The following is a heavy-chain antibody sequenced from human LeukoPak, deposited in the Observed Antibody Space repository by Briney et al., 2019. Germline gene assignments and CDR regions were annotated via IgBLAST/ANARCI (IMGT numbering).Heavy chain of an antibody. V-gene: IGHV4-59*12. CDR2: MCLSGTT. CDR3: AGLVGRYSSGLYYYYFDY. D-gene: IGHD3-22*01. J-gene: IGHJ4*02. Sequence: SETLSLTCTVSGGSISSYYWSWIRQPPGKGLEWIGEMCLSGTTHSNPSVKSRVTISIDKSKNQFFLNLSSVTAADTAVYYCAGLVGRYSSGLYYYYFDYWGQGTLVTVSS. CDR1: GGSISSYY.